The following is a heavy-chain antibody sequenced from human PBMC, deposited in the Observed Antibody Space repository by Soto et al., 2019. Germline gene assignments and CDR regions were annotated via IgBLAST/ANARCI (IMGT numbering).Heavy chain of an antibody. CDR2: IDPSGGSP. J-gene: IGHJ4*02. V-gene: IGHV1-46*01. Sequence: ASVKVSCKASGYTFTNYYIHWVRQAPGQGLEWMGIIDPSGGSPTNAQKFQGRVSMTRDTSASTVYMQLSSLRPDDTAVYFCILVTPRARWYFVHSCPAPLVSDSS. CDR1: GYTFTNYY. CDR3: ILVTPRARWYFVH. D-gene: IGHD3-3*01.